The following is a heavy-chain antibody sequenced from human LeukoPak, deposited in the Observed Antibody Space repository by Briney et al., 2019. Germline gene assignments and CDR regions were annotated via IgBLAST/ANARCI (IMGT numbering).Heavy chain of an antibody. Sequence: ASVKVSFKVSGYTLTELSMHWVRQAPGKGLEWMGGFDPEDGETIYAQKFQGRVTMTEDTSTDTAYMELSSLRSEDTAVYYCATDRYCSGGSCYTVGYWGQGTLVTVSS. CDR2: FDPEDGET. CDR1: GYTLTELS. CDR3: ATDRYCSGGSCYTVGY. J-gene: IGHJ4*02. V-gene: IGHV1-24*01. D-gene: IGHD2-15*01.